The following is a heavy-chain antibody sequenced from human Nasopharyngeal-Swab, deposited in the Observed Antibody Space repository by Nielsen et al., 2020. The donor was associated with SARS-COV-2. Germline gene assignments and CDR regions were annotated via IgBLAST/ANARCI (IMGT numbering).Heavy chain of an antibody. J-gene: IGHJ4*02. CDR1: RMMFSNYE. D-gene: IGHD3-22*01. CDR2: ISSSGSTT. Sequence: GGSLRLSCEASRMMFSNYERNWVRQAPGKGLEWVPYISSSGSTTYYADSVKGRFTISRDNAKNSLYLQMNSLSAEDTAVYYCASSPFITVMERALDHWGQGTLVTVSS. CDR3: ASSPFITVMERALDH. V-gene: IGHV3-48*03.